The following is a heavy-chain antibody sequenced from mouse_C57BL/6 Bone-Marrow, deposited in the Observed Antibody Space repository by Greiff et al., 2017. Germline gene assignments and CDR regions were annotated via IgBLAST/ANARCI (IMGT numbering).Heavy chain of an antibody. CDR2: IDPETCGT. V-gene: IGHV1-23*01. D-gene: IGHD2-4*01. CDR3: ARDGGIYYDPFAY. CDR1: GYTFTDYE. J-gene: IGHJ3*01. Sequence: VQLVESGAELVRPGASVKLSCKASGYTFTDYEMHCVKQTPVHGLEWIGAIDPETCGTAYNQKFKGKATLTADKSSSTAYMELRSLTSEDSAVYFCARDGGIYYDPFAYWGQGTLVTVSA.